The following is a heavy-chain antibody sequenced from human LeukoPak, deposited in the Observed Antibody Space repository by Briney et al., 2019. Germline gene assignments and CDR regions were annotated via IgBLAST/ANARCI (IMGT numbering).Heavy chain of an antibody. Sequence: GGSLRLSCAASGFTFSSNWMHWVRQAPGKGLVWVSAINGRGDSTFYADSVKGQFTISRDNSKSTVYLQMNSLRADDTAVYYCAKERQTGDYFTSDFWGQGTLVTVSS. D-gene: IGHD4-17*01. V-gene: IGHV3-23*01. J-gene: IGHJ4*02. CDR3: AKERQTGDYFTSDF. CDR1: GFTFSSNW. CDR2: INGRGDST.